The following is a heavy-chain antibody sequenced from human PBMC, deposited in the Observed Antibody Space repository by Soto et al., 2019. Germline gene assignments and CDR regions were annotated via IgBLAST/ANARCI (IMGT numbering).Heavy chain of an antibody. V-gene: IGHV3-23*01. J-gene: IGHJ4*02. CDR1: GFNFPTYE. CDR3: AARTIGSSFDC. CDR2: ISASGDKN. D-gene: IGHD1-26*01. Sequence: GGSLRLSCAASGFNFPTYEMNWVRQAPGKGLEWVSAISASGDKNPYADSVKGRFTISRDNSKSTLYLQMNSLRAQDTAEYYCAARTIGSSFDCWGQESLATVSS.